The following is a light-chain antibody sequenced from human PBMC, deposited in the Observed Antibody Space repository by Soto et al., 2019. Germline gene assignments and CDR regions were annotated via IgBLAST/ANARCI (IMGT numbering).Light chain of an antibody. V-gene: IGKV4-1*01. Sequence: DIVMTQSPDSLAVSLGERASINCKSSQTILSSPNNRSFLAWYQRKPGQPPKTLIYWASTRESGVPDRFSGTGSGTDFALTISSLQAEDVAVYYCQQYFSIPYTFGQGTKLEI. CDR3: QQYFSIPYT. CDR1: QTILSSPNNRSF. CDR2: WAS. J-gene: IGKJ2*01.